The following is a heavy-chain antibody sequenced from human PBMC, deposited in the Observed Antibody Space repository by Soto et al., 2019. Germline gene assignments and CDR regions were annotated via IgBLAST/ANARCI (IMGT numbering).Heavy chain of an antibody. CDR2: IWYDGSNK. D-gene: IGHD3-22*01. CDR1: VFTFSSYG. Sequence: PWWSLRLSCSASVFTFSSYGMHWVRQAPGKGLEWVAVIWYDGSNKYYADSVKGRFTISRDNSKNTLYLQMNSLRAEDTAVYYCARELTYYYDSSGYYYPSRYYGMDVWGQGTTVTVSS. CDR3: ARELTYYYDSSGYYYPSRYYGMDV. J-gene: IGHJ6*02. V-gene: IGHV3-33*01.